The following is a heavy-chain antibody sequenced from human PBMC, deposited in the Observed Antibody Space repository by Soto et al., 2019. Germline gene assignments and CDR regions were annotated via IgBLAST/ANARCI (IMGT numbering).Heavy chain of an antibody. V-gene: IGHV2-5*02. CDR2: IYWDDDK. Sequence: QITLNESGPTQVKPRQTLTLTCTFSGFSLTTSGVGVGWIRQSPGKAPEWLALIYWDDDKRYSPSLKSRLTITMDTSKNLVVLTMADLDPADTATYYCAHRVLRTVFGLVTTTAIYFDFWGQGTPVAVSS. D-gene: IGHD3-3*01. CDR3: AHRVLRTVFGLVTTTAIYFDF. CDR1: GFSLTTSGVG. J-gene: IGHJ4*02.